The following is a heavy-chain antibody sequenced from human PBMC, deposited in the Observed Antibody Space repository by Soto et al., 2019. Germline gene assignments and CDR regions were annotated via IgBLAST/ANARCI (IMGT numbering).Heavy chain of an antibody. J-gene: IGHJ3*02. CDR1: GCTFSSYA. CDR3: ARARPRYDSSGYYYADAFDI. Sequence: SVQVSCKGCGCTFSSYAISWVRPAPGRGGEWMGGIIPIFGTANYAQKFQGRVTITADESTNTAYMELSSLRSEDTAVYYCARARPRYDSSGYYYADAFDIWGQGTMVT. V-gene: IGHV1-69*13. CDR2: IIPIFGTA. D-gene: IGHD3-22*01.